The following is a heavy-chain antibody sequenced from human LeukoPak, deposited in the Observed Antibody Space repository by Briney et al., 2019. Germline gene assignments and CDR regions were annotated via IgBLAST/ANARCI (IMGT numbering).Heavy chain of an antibody. CDR3: ARVPMAVAGPIDY. V-gene: IGHV3-23*01. CDR1: GFTFSSYA. CDR2: ISGNGGRT. Sequence: GGSLRLSCGASGFTFSSYAMSWVRQAPGKGLEWVPGISGNGGRTYNADSVKGRFTISRDNAKNSLYLQMNSLRAEDTAVYYCARVPMAVAGPIDYWGQETLVTVSS. D-gene: IGHD6-19*01. J-gene: IGHJ4*02.